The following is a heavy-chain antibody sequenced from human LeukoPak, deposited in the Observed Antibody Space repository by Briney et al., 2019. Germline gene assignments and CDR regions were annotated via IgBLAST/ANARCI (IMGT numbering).Heavy chain of an antibody. V-gene: IGHV1-2*02. J-gene: IGHJ4*02. CDR2: INPNSGGT. CDR3: ASGGSGWHGNEVFIDFDY. D-gene: IGHD6-19*01. Sequence: ASVKVSCKXSGYTFTGYYMHWVRQPPGQGLEWMGWINPNSGGTNYAQKFQGRVTMTRDTSISTAYMELSRLRSDDTAVYYCASGGSGWHGNEVFIDFDYWGQGTLVTVSS. CDR1: GYTFTGYY.